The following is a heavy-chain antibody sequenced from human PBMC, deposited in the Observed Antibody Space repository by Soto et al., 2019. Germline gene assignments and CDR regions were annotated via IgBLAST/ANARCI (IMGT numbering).Heavy chain of an antibody. V-gene: IGHV1-69*13. D-gene: IGHD5-18*01. CDR3: ARGDSSTRDYYYYYGMDV. CDR1: GGTFSSYA. J-gene: IGHJ6*02. CDR2: IIPIFGTA. Sequence: SVKVSCKASGGTFSSYAISWVRQAPGQGLEWMGGIIPIFGTANYAQKFQGRVTITADESTSTAYMELSSLRSEDTAVYYCARGDSSTRDYYYYYGMDVSGQGTRVTFSS.